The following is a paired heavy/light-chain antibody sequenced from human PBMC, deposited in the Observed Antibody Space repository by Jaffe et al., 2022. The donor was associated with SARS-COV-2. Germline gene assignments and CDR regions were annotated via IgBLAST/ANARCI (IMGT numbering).Heavy chain of an antibody. Sequence: QVQLVQSGSELKKPGASVKVSCEASGYTFISNSVIWVRQAPGQGLEWMGWINPTTGKPTYAQDFTGRFVFSLDTSVSTAYLQISSLKAEDTAVYYCARGGYCSETTCYLYMDVWGNGTTVTVSS. CDR2: INPTTGKP. CDR1: GYTFISNS. CDR3: ARGGYCSETTCYLYMDV. J-gene: IGHJ6*03. V-gene: IGHV7-4-1*02. D-gene: IGHD2-2*01.
Light chain of an antibody. Sequence: SYELTQPPSVSVSPGQTARITCSGEALPKQYAYWYQQKPGQAPVVVIKKDSERPSGIPERFSGSSSGTTATLTISGVQAEDEADYYCQSTDGSGSYRGVFGGGTKVTVL. J-gene: IGLJ3*02. CDR1: ALPKQY. CDR3: QSTDGSGSYRGV. V-gene: IGLV3-25*03. CDR2: KDS.